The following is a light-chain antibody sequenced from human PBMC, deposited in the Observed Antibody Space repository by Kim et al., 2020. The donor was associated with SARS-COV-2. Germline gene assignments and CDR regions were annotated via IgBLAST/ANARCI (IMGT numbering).Light chain of an antibody. V-gene: IGLV2-18*02. CDR2: DVT. CDR3: SSYTTTWTYV. CDR1: SNDIGSTNR. J-gene: IGLJ1*01. Sequence: GQSVTVSCTGTSNDIGSTNRVSWYQQPPGTAPKLIIYDVTNRPAGVPDRFSGSKSANTASLTISGLQAEDEADYFCSSYTTTWTYVFGTGTQVTVL.